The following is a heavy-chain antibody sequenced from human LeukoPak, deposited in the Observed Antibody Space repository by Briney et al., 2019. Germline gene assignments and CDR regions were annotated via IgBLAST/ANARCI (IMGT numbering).Heavy chain of an antibody. D-gene: IGHD5-18*01. J-gene: IGHJ4*02. Sequence: GESLKISCKGSGYIFTTNWIAWVRQMPGKGLEWMGIINPGDSDTRYSPSFQGQVTISAGKSISTAYLQWSSLKASDTAMYYCARPVFRYSYGLHYWGQGTLVTVSS. CDR1: GYIFTTNW. V-gene: IGHV5-51*01. CDR2: INPGDSDT. CDR3: ARPVFRYSYGLHY.